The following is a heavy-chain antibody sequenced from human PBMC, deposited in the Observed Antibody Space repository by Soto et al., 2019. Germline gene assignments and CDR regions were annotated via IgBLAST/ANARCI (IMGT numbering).Heavy chain of an antibody. J-gene: IGHJ6*02. Sequence: VSCKASGGTFSSYAISWVRQAPGQGLEWMGGIIPIFGTANYAQKFQGRVTITADESTSTAYMELSSLRSEDTAVYYCARHTAMVTGYYYYGMDFPGQGIMVTVSS. CDR2: IIPIFGTA. D-gene: IGHD5-18*01. CDR1: GGTFSSYA. V-gene: IGHV1-69*01. CDR3: ARHTAMVTGYYYYGMDF.